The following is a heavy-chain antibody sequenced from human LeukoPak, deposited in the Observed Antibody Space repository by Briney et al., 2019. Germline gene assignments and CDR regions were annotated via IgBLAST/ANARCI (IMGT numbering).Heavy chain of an antibody. D-gene: IGHD3-10*01. Sequence: SETLSLTCTVSGGSISSGSYYWSRIRQPAGKGLEWIGRIYTSGSTNYNPSLKSRVTISVDTSKNQFSLKLSSVTAADTAVYYCATEYYYGSGMDYWGQGTLVTVSS. J-gene: IGHJ4*02. CDR1: GGSISSGSYY. CDR2: IYTSGST. V-gene: IGHV4-61*02. CDR3: ATEYYYGSGMDY.